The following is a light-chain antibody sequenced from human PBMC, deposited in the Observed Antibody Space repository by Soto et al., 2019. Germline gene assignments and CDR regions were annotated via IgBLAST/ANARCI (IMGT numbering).Light chain of an antibody. V-gene: IGKV1-5*01. CDR3: QQYNSYPWT. CDR2: DAS. Sequence: DIQMTQSPSTLSASLGDRVMITCRASQSISSWLAWYQQKPGKAPKLLIYDASSLESGVPSRFSGSGSGTEFTLTISSLQPDHFATYYCQQYNSYPWTFGQGTKVDIK. J-gene: IGKJ1*01. CDR1: QSISSW.